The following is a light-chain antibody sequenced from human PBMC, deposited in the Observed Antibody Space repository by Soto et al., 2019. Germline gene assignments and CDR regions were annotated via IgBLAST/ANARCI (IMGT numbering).Light chain of an antibody. CDR3: QQSDNTPLT. CDR1: QTIGTY. V-gene: IGKV1-39*01. J-gene: IGKJ1*01. CDR2: DAS. Sequence: TQSPSSLAASLGDRVTITCRARQTIGTYVNWYRQKSGAAPELLIYDASTLQSGVPSRFRGRASGTEFTLTSSSLQLDDVAPDYCQQSDNTPLTCGQGTKVDIK.